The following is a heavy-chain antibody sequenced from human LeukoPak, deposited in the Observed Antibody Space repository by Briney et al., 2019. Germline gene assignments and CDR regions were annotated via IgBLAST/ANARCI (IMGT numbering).Heavy chain of an antibody. CDR3: ARAASNYYDSSGYSYYFDY. Sequence: AGGSLRLSCAASGFTFSSYSMNWVRQAPGKGLEWVSSISSSSGYIYYADSVKGRFTISRDNAKNSLYLQMNSLRAEDTAVYYCARAASNYYDSSGYSYYFDYWGQGTLVTVSS. V-gene: IGHV3-21*01. J-gene: IGHJ4*02. D-gene: IGHD3-22*01. CDR2: ISSSSGYI. CDR1: GFTFSSYS.